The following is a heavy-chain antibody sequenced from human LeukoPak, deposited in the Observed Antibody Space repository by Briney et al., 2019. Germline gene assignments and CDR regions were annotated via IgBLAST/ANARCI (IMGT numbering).Heavy chain of an antibody. J-gene: IGHJ5*02. CDR2: IYTSGST. CDR1: GGSISSYY. D-gene: IGHD5-18*01. CDR3: ARVPEDTAIGWFDP. Sequence: PSETLSLTCTVSGGSISSYYWSWIRQPAGKGLEWIGRIYTSGSTNYNPSLKSRVTMSADTSKNQFSLKLSSVTAADTAVYYCARVPEDTAIGWFDPWGQGTLVTVSS. V-gene: IGHV4-4*07.